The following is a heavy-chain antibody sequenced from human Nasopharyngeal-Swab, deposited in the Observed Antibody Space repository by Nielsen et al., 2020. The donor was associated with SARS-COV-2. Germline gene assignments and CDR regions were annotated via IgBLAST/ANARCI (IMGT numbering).Heavy chain of an antibody. V-gene: IGHV6-1*01. CDR3: ARGFLQTGFDY. J-gene: IGHJ4*02. D-gene: IGHD3-9*01. CDR2: TYYGSKWYN. Sequence: SQTLSLTCAISGDSVSSNNVGWNWIRQSPSWGLEWLGRTYYGSKWYNHYAPSVKSRVTIKPDTSKKQFSLQMDSVTPEDSAVYYCARGFLQTGFDYWGQGTLVTVSS. CDR1: GDSVSSNNVG.